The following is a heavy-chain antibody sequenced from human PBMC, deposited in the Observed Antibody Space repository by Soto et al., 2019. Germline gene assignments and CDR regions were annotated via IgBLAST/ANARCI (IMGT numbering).Heavy chain of an antibody. CDR1: GDSVSSNSAA. J-gene: IGHJ4*02. V-gene: IGHV6-1*01. CDR2: TYYRSKWYN. CDR3: ARGEQYSGRIFDY. Sequence: SQTLSLTCDISGDSVSSNSAAWNWLRQSPSRGLEWLGRTYYRSKWYNDYAVSVESRITINPDTSKNHFSLQLNFVTPEDTAVYFCARGEQYSGRIFDYWGQGTLVTVSS. D-gene: IGHD1-26*01.